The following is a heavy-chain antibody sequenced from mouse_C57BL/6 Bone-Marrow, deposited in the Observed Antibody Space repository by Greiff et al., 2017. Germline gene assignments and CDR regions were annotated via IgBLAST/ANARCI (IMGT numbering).Heavy chain of an antibody. CDR2: INPYNGGT. CDR1: GYTFTDYY. D-gene: IGHD1-3*01. J-gene: IGHJ2*01. Sequence: EVKLMESGPVLVKPGASVKMSCKASGYTFTDYYMNWVKQSHGKSLEWIGVINPYNGGTSYNQKFKGKATLTVDKSSSTAYMELNSLTSEDSAVYYCARPDVSKNYFDYWGQGTTLTVSS. V-gene: IGHV1-19*01. CDR3: ARPDVSKNYFDY.